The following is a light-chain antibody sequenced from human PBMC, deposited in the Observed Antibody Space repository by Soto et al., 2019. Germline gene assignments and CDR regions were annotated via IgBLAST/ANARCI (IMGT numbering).Light chain of an antibody. CDR1: SSDIGGYYY. CDR3: SSYTSSDTPVL. CDR2: DVS. V-gene: IGLV2-14*01. J-gene: IGLJ2*01. Sequence: QSVLTQPASVSGSPGQSITISCTGTSSDIGGYYYVSWYQQHPGEAPKLMIYDVSNRPSGVSNRFSGSKSGNTASLTISGLQAEDEADYYCSSYTSSDTPVLFGGGTKVTVL.